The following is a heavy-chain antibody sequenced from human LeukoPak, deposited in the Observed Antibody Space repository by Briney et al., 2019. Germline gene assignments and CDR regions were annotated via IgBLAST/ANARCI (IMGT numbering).Heavy chain of an antibody. CDR1: GFTFSRYW. D-gene: IGHD3-3*01. J-gene: IGHJ4*02. CDR2: INSDGYST. Sequence: GGSLRLSCAASGFTFSRYWMHWVRQAPGKGLVWVSRINSDGYSTTYADSVKGRFTISRDNAKNTLYLQMNSLRAEDTAVYYCARDLINYESWSGLFDYWGQGTLVTVSS. CDR3: ARDLINYESWSGLFDY. V-gene: IGHV3-74*01.